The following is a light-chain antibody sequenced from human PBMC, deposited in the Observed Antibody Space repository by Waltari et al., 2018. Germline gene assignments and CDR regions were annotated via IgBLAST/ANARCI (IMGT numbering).Light chain of an antibody. CDR3: QQRSTWPILT. CDR2: DAS. V-gene: IGKV3-11*01. CDR1: QSVSSY. J-gene: IGKJ4*01. Sequence: EIVLTQSPATLSLSPGERATLSCRASQSVSSYVGWYQQKPGQAPRLLIYDASTRATGVPGRFSGSGSGTDFTLTISSLEPEDFAIYYCQQRSTWPILTFGGGTKVEIK.